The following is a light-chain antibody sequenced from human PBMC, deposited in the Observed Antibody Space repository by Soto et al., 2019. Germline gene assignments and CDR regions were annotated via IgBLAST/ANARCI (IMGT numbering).Light chain of an antibody. CDR1: QSISTY. J-gene: IGKJ2*01. CDR2: AAS. V-gene: IGKV1-39*01. Sequence: DIQMTQSPSSLSASLGDIVSITCRASQSISTYLNWYQQRQGKAPKLLIYAASSLQSGVPSRFSGSGSGTEFTLTISSLQPEDYATYYCHQTYNTLYTFGQGTKVDIK. CDR3: HQTYNTLYT.